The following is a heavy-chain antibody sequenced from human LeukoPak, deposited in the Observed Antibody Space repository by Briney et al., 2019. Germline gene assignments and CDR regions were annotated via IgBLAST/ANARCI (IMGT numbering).Heavy chain of an antibody. J-gene: IGHJ5*02. Sequence: GGSLRLSCAASGHSFSDYAWGWLRQAPGKGLEWVSGMSGSGGTYYADSVRGRFTISRDISKDTLHLQMDSLRADHTAVYYCAKGCLCYSGLSSWFAPWGQGTLVIVSS. D-gene: IGHD2-15*01. CDR3: AKGCLCYSGLSSWFAP. V-gene: IGHV3-23*01. CDR2: MSGSGGT. CDR1: GHSFSDYA.